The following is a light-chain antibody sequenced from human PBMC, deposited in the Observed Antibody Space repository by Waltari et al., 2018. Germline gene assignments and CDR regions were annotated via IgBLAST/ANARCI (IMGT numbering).Light chain of an antibody. Sequence: QSALTQPASVSGSPGQSITISCTGTSSDVGGYNYVYWYQQHPGKATKLMIYDVSNRPSGVSNRFSGSKSGNTASLTISGLQAEDEADYYCSSYISSSTLELFGGGTSLTVL. CDR1: SSDVGGYNY. CDR3: SSYISSSTLEL. J-gene: IGLJ2*01. V-gene: IGLV2-14*03. CDR2: DVS.